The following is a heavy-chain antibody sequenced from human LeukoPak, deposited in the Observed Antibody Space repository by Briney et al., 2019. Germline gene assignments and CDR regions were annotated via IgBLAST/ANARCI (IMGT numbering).Heavy chain of an antibody. V-gene: IGHV1-69*01. D-gene: IGHD1-14*01. Sequence: VASVKVSCKASGGTFSSYAISWVRQAPGQGLEWMGGIIPIFGTANYAQKFQGRVTITADESTSTAYMELSSLRSEDTAVYYCARAPGVHPHAFDIWGQGTMVTVSS. CDR1: GGTFSSYA. J-gene: IGHJ3*02. CDR3: ARAPGVHPHAFDI. CDR2: IIPIFGTA.